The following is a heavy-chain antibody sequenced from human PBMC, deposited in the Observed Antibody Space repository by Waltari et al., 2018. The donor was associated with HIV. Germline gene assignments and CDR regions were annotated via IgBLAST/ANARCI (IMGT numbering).Heavy chain of an antibody. CDR3: ARSGAGEAYYYGSGSYYFDY. J-gene: IGHJ4*02. CDR2: IYHSGRT. D-gene: IGHD3-10*01. CDR1: GGSISSSNW. Sequence: QVQLQESGPGLVKPSGTLSLTCAVSGGSISSSNWWSWVRQPPGKGLEWIGEIYHSGRTNYNPSLKSRVTISVDKSKNQFSLKLSSVTAADTAVYYCARSGAGEAYYYGSGSYYFDYWGQGTLVTVSS. V-gene: IGHV4-4*02.